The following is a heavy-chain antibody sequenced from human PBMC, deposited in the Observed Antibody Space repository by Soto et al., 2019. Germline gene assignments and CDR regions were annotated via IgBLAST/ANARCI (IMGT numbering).Heavy chain of an antibody. J-gene: IGHJ6*02. V-gene: IGHV4-31*03. Sequence: PSETLSLTCTVSGGSISSDGYYWSWIRQHPGKGLEWIGYIYYSGSTYYNPSLKSRVTISVDTSKNQFSLKLSSVTAADTAVYYWARVGRGYYYYYGMDVWGQGTTVTVSS. CDR3: ARVGRGYYYYYGMDV. CDR2: IYYSGST. CDR1: GGSISSDGYY. D-gene: IGHD3-10*01.